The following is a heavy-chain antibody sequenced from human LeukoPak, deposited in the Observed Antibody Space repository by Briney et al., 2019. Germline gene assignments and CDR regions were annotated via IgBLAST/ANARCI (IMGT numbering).Heavy chain of an antibody. J-gene: IGHJ4*02. CDR3: ARDYGDHRVDY. CDR1: GGSISSSNW. D-gene: IGHD4-17*01. CDR2: IYHSGST. Sequence: SETLSLTCAVSGGSISSSNWWSWVRQPPGKGLEWIGEIYHSGSTNYNPSLKSRITISIDTSKKQFALKLSSVTAADTAVYYCARDYGDHRVDYWGRGTLVTVSS. V-gene: IGHV4-4*02.